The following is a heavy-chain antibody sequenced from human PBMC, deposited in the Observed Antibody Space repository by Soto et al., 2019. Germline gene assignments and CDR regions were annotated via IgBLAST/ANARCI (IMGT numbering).Heavy chain of an antibody. CDR1: GGTFSSYA. CDR2: IIPIFGTA. Sequence: ASVKVSWKASGGTFSSYAISWVRQAPGQGLEWMGGIIPIFGTANYAQRFQGRVTITADESTSTAYMELSSLRSEDTAVYYCAAGYSSGWVWAHYYYGMDVWGQGTTVTVSS. CDR3: AAGYSSGWVWAHYYYGMDV. V-gene: IGHV1-69*13. D-gene: IGHD6-19*01. J-gene: IGHJ6*02.